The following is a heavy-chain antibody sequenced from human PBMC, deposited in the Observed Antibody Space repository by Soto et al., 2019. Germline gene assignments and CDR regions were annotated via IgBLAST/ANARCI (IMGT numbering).Heavy chain of an antibody. CDR2: IYHSGST. Sequence: SETLSLTCAVSGCSISSGGYSWSWIRQPPGKGLEWIGYIYHSGSTYYNPSLKSRVTISVDRSKNQFSLKLSSVTDADTAVYYCARVPGPWGQGTLVTVPS. CDR3: ARVPGP. CDR1: GCSISSGGYS. V-gene: IGHV4-30-2*01. J-gene: IGHJ5*02.